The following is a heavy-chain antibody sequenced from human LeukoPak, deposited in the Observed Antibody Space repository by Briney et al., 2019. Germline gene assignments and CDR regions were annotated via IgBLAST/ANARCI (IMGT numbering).Heavy chain of an antibody. D-gene: IGHD3/OR15-3a*01. Sequence: SETLSLTCTVSGGSISSYYWSWIRQPPGKGLEWIGSIYYTGNTYYNASLKSRVTISIDTSKNQISLRLTSVTATDTAMYYCARQTGSGLFTLPGGQGTLVTVSS. CDR2: IYYTGNT. V-gene: IGHV4-59*04. CDR1: GGSISSYY. CDR3: ARQTGSGLFTLP. J-gene: IGHJ4*02.